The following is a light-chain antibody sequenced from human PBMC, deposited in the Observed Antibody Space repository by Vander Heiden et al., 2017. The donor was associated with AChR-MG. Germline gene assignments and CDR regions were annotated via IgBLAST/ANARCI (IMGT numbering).Light chain of an antibody. CDR3: QQHYSTFS. CDR2: WAS. J-gene: IGKJ3*01. Sequence: DIVMTQSPDSLAVSLGERATINCKSSQSVLYSSNNKNYLAWYQQKPGQPPKLLIYWASTRESGVPDRFSGSGSGTDFTLTISSLQAEDVAVYYCQQHYSTFSFGPGTKVDIK. CDR1: QSVLYSSNNKNY. V-gene: IGKV4-1*01.